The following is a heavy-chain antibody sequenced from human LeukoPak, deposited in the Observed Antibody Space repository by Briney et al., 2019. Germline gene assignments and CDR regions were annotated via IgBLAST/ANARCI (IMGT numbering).Heavy chain of an antibody. V-gene: IGHV3-23*01. CDR2: MSSSDDGS. CDR1: GFSFSSYA. D-gene: IGHD2-15*01. J-gene: IGHJ4*02. CDR3: AKAPVTSCRGAFCYPFDY. Sequence: GGSLRLSCATSGFSFSSYAMSWVRQAQGKGLEWVSAMSSSDDGSSYAASVRGRFTISRDTSRSTMYLQMNSLRAEDAAVYYCAKAPVTSCRGAFCYPFDYWGQGTLVTVSS.